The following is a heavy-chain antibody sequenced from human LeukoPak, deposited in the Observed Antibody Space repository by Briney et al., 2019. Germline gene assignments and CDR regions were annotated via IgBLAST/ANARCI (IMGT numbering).Heavy chain of an antibody. D-gene: IGHD3-10*01. V-gene: IGHV3-9*01. CDR2: ISWNSGSI. CDR3: AETYYYGSGSYYGAFDI. CDR1: GFTFDDYA. Sequence: GRSLRLSCAASGFTFDDYAMHWVRQAPGKGLEWVSGISWNSGSIGYADSVKGRFTISRDNAKNSLYLQMNSLRAEDTAVYYCAETYYYGSGSYYGAFDIWGQGTMVTVSS. J-gene: IGHJ3*02.